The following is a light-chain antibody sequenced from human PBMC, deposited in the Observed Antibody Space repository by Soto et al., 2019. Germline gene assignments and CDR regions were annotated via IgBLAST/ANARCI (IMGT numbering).Light chain of an antibody. J-gene: IGKJ1*01. CDR3: HQYGNPPWP. V-gene: IGKV3-20*01. CDR2: GTS. CDR1: LTVSSDY. Sequence: IVLTQSPGTLSLSPGESATLSCRASLTVSSDYVAWYQQKPGQAPRLVIDGTSTRDATIPDRCSGSGSGAVFSLTVSRLEPEDFELYYSHQYGNPPWPFGRGTRGQFK.